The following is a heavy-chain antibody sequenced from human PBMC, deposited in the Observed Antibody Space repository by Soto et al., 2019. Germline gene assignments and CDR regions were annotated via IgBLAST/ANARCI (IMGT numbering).Heavy chain of an antibody. Sequence: ASVKVSCKASGGTFSSYAISWVRQAPGQGLEWMGGIIPIFGTANYAQKFQGRVTITADESTSTAYMELSSLRSEDTAVYYCAGDQGDSSGYYLYYFDYWGQGTLVTVSS. CDR2: IIPIFGTA. CDR3: AGDQGDSSGYYLYYFDY. CDR1: GGTFSSYA. V-gene: IGHV1-69*13. J-gene: IGHJ4*02. D-gene: IGHD3-22*01.